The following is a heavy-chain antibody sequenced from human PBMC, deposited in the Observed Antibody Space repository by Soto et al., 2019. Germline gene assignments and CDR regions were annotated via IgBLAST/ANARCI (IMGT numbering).Heavy chain of an antibody. J-gene: IGHJ6*02. Sequence: SETLSLTCTVSGGSSRSGGYYWSWIRQHPGKGLEWIGYIYYSGSTYYNPSLKSRVTISVYTSKNQCSLKLSSVTAADTAVYYCARDSIAVFGMDVWGQGTTVPVSS. V-gene: IGHV4-31*03. CDR1: GGSSRSGGYY. CDR2: IYYSGST. CDR3: ARDSIAVFGMDV. D-gene: IGHD6-19*01.